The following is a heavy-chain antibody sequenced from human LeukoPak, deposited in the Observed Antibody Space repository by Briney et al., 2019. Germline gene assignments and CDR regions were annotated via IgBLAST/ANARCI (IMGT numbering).Heavy chain of an antibody. CDR2: IGPTGSDR. CDR3: ATETNGRHYDY. CDR1: GLTFSTSG. Sequence: GGSLRLSCTASGLTFSTSGFNWVRQAPGKGLEWVASIGPTGSDRYHADSIKGRFTISRDNAINFLYLQMNSLRAEDTAVYYCATETNGRHYDYWGQGTLLTVSS. D-gene: IGHD1-14*01. J-gene: IGHJ4*02. V-gene: IGHV3-21*06.